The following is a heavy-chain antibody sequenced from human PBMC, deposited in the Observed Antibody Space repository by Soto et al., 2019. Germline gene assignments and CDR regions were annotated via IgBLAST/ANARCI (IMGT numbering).Heavy chain of an antibody. CDR1: GGSISRYY. V-gene: IGHV4-59*12. D-gene: IGHD3-16*02. Sequence: PSETLSLTCTVSGGSISRYYWSFIRQPPGKGLEWIGEIYHSGSTNYNPSLKSRVTISVDKSRNQFSLKLSSVTAADTAVYYCARAGTITFGGVIGFFDYWGQGTRVT. CDR3: ARAGTITFGGVIGFFDY. CDR2: IYHSGST. J-gene: IGHJ4*02.